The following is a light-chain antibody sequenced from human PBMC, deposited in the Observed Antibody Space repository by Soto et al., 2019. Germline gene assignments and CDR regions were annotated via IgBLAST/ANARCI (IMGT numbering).Light chain of an antibody. CDR3: CSYAGTSYV. CDR2: EVN. CDR1: TSDVGSYDS. V-gene: IGLV2-23*02. J-gene: IGLJ1*01. Sequence: QSALTQRASVSGSPGQSITISCPGTTSDVGSYDSVSWYQHHPGKAPKLMICEVNKRPSGVSIRFSGSKSGNTASLTISGLQAEDEADYYCCSYAGTSYVFGAGTKVTVL.